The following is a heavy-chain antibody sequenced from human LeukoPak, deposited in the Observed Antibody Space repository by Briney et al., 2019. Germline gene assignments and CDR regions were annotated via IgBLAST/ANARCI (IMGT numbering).Heavy chain of an antibody. V-gene: IGHV3-23*01. CDR1: GFTFSSYG. D-gene: IGHD4-23*01. Sequence: QPGGTLRLSRAASGFTFSSYGMSWVRQAPGKGLEWVSAISGSSVSTYYADSVKGRFTISRDNSKNTLYLQMNSLRAEDMAVYHCARGASYGGNQPYYYYYSMDVWGKGTTVTVPS. CDR3: ARGASYGGNQPYYYYYSMDV. J-gene: IGHJ6*03. CDR2: ISGSSVST.